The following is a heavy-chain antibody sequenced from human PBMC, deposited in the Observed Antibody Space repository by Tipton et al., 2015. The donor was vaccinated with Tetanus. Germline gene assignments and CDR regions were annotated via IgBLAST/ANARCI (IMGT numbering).Heavy chain of an antibody. CDR2: IYSSGST. D-gene: IGHD1-26*01. CDR3: ARDFRERSGTYFSYYYTMDV. V-gene: IGHV4-4*07. Sequence: TLSLTCTVSGGSLSTFYWNWIRQPAGKGLEWIGRIYSSGSTNYNPSLKSRVTMSIDTSKNQFSLELTSVTAADTAVYYCARDFRERSGTYFSYYYTMDVWGQGTTVTASS. J-gene: IGHJ6*02. CDR1: GGSLSTFY.